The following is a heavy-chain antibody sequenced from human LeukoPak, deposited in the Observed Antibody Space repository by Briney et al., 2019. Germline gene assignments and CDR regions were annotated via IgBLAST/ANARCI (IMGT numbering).Heavy chain of an antibody. CDR1: GFMLSSYW. J-gene: IGHJ4*02. Sequence: PGGSLRLSCAGSGFMLSSYWMSWVRQAPGKGLEWVANIKQDGSEKYYVDSVKGRFTISRDNAKNSLYLQMNSLRAEDTAVYYCARDLGGYDSLDYWGQGTLVTVSS. CDR3: ARDLGGYDSLDY. V-gene: IGHV3-7*01. D-gene: IGHD5-12*01. CDR2: IKQDGSEK.